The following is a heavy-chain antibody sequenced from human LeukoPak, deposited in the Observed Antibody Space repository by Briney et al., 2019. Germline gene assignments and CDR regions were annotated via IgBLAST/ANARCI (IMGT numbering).Heavy chain of an antibody. V-gene: IGHV4-31*03. CDR2: IYYSGST. Sequence: SQTLSLTCTVSGVSFSSGGYYWGWLRPHPGKGLVWLGYIYYSGSTYSNPSLKSRVIIRVDTYKNQFSQKQSSGPAADTAVYYCAREDDYYDSSCFDPWGQGTLVTVSS. CDR1: GVSFSSGGYY. J-gene: IGHJ5*02. D-gene: IGHD3-22*01. CDR3: AREDDYYDSSCFDP.